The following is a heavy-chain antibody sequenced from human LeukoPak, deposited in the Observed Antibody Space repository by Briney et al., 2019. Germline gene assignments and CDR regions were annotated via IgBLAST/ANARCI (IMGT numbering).Heavy chain of an antibody. J-gene: IGHJ3*01. Sequence: GSLRLSCAASGFTFSSYAMSWVRQAPGKGLEWVSAISGGGDNTYYADSVQGRFTISRDNSKNTLDLQMNSLRAEDTALYYCAKDGGRGGGSAFDVWGQGTMVTVSS. CDR1: GFTFSSYA. CDR2: ISGGGDNT. CDR3: AKDGGRGGGSAFDV. D-gene: IGHD1-26*01. V-gene: IGHV3-23*01.